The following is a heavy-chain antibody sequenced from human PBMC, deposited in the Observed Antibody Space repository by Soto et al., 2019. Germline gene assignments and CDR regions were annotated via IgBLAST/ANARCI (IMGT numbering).Heavy chain of an antibody. CDR1: GFTFSSYW. V-gene: IGHV3-72*01. J-gene: IGHJ4*02. CDR3: ARVMGSTSLDY. Sequence: GGSLRLSCAASGFTFSSYWMHWVRQAPGKGLEWVGRTRNKPNSYTTEYAASVEGIFTISRDDSKNSLYLQMNSLKTEDTAVYYCARVMGSTSLDYWGQGTLVTVSS. D-gene: IGHD1-26*01. CDR2: TRNKPNSYTT.